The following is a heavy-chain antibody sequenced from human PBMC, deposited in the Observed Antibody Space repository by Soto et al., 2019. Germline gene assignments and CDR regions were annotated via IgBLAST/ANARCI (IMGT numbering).Heavy chain of an antibody. D-gene: IGHD2-2*01. J-gene: IGHJ6*02. V-gene: IGHV1-69*08. CDR3: AREDRDRETGLVPAAIDGMDV. CDR1: GGTFSRYS. CDR2: IIPIFGIP. Sequence: QVQLVQSGAEVKKPGSSVKVSCKASGGTFSRYSITWVRQARGHGLEWIGRIIPIFGIPTYAQKFQGRVTFTADESTSTAYMELSSLRSDDTAVYYCAREDRDRETGLVPAAIDGMDVWSQGTTVTVSS.